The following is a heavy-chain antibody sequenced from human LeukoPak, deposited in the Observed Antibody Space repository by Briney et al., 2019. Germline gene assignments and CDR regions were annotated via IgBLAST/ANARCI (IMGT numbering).Heavy chain of an antibody. J-gene: IGHJ3*02. CDR3: ARMENGDPVAFDI. CDR2: IIPIFGTA. D-gene: IGHD4-17*01. Sequence: SVKVSCKASGGTFSSYAISWVRQAPGQGLEWMGGIIPIFGTANYAQKFQGRVTITADESTNTAYMELSSLRSEDTAVYYCARMENGDPVAFDIWGQGTMVTVSS. V-gene: IGHV1-69*13. CDR1: GGTFSSYA.